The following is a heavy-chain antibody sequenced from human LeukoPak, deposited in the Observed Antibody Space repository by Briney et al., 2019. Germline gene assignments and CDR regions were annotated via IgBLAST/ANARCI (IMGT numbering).Heavy chain of an antibody. Sequence: PGGSLRLSCAASGFTFSSYEMNWVRQAPGKGLEWVSYISSSGSTIYYADSVKGRFTISRDNAKNSLYLQMNSLRAEDTAVYYCARDQFGWDLHYYYYMDVWGKGTTVTVSS. D-gene: IGHD2-15*01. CDR3: ARDQFGWDLHYYYYMDV. CDR2: ISSSGSTI. J-gene: IGHJ6*03. V-gene: IGHV3-48*03. CDR1: GFTFSSYE.